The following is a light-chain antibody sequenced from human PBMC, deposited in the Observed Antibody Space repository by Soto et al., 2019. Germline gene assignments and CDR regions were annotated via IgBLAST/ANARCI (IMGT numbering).Light chain of an antibody. V-gene: IGLV2-14*01. CDR3: TSYTTSSTLRYV. J-gene: IGLJ1*01. Sequence: QSVLTQPASVSGSPGQSITISCTGTNSDVGGYNYVSWFRQHPGKAPKLVIYDVSNRPSGVSSRFSGSKSGNTASLTISGLQAEDESFYYCTSYTTSSTLRYVFGTGTKFTVL. CDR1: NSDVGGYNY. CDR2: DVS.